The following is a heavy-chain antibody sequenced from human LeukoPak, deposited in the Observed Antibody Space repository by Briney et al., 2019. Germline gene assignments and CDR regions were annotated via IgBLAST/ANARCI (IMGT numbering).Heavy chain of an antibody. CDR2: INRSGSI. CDR3: TRGGLGDRLGY. D-gene: IGHD6-6*01. V-gene: IGHV4-34*01. J-gene: IGHJ4*02. Sequence: KASETLSLTCAVYGVSFSGYYWSWIRQPPGKGLEWIGEINRSGSINYNPSLKSRVTMSVDTSNNQFSLKMSSVTAADTAVYYCTRGGLGDRLGYWGQGNLVTVSS. CDR1: GVSFSGYY.